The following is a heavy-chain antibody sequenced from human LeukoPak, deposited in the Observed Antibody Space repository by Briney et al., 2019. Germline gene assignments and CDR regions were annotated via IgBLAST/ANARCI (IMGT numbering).Heavy chain of an antibody. Sequence: EASVTVSFKASGYTFTSYYMHWVRQAPGQGLEWMGIINPSGGSTSYAQKFQGRVTMTRDTSTSTVYMELSSLRSKDTAVYYCAKDPEKGLAVARLEHWGQGTLVTVSS. CDR3: AKDPEKGLAVARLEH. CDR2: INPSGGST. CDR1: GYTFTSYY. V-gene: IGHV1-46*01. D-gene: IGHD6-19*01. J-gene: IGHJ5*02.